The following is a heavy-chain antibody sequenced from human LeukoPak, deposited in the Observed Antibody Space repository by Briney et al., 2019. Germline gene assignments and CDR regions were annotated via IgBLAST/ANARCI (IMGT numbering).Heavy chain of an antibody. Sequence: QPGGSLRLSCAASGFTSSSYWMHGVRQVPGKGLVWVSRISGDGTARNYADSVKGRFTISRDDAKNTVDLQMNSLRGEDTAVYYCVRGRGSYGWFDPWGQGTLVTVSS. CDR3: VRGRGSYGWFDP. CDR2: ISGDGTAR. CDR1: GFTSSSYW. V-gene: IGHV3-74*01. D-gene: IGHD3-10*01. J-gene: IGHJ5*02.